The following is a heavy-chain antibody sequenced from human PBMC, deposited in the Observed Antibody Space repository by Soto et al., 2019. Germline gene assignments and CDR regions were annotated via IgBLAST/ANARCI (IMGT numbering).Heavy chain of an antibody. D-gene: IGHD3-9*01. J-gene: IGHJ4*02. CDR3: ARDIRGVSDYEILSGYDDYFDY. CDR2: IYYSGST. V-gene: IGHV4-59*01. CDR1: GGSISSYY. Sequence: SETLSLTCTVSGGSISSYYWSWIRQPPGKGLEWIGYIYYSGSTNYNPSLKSRVTISVDTSKNQFSLKLSSVTAADTAVYYCARDIRGVSDYEILSGYDDYFDYCGQGTLVTVSA.